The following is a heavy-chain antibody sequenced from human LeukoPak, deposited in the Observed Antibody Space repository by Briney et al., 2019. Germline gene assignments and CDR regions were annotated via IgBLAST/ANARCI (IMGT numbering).Heavy chain of an antibody. Sequence: GGSLRLSCAASGPTLSSYAMSWVRQGPGKGLEWVSAISVSGNTYHADSVKGRFTISRNNAKNSLYLQMNSLRAEDTAVYYCARGAEGIAATDSNFDYWGQGTLVSVSS. V-gene: IGHV3-21*01. CDR1: GPTLSSYA. J-gene: IGHJ4*02. CDR3: ARGAEGIAATDSNFDY. CDR2: ISVSGNT. D-gene: IGHD6-13*01.